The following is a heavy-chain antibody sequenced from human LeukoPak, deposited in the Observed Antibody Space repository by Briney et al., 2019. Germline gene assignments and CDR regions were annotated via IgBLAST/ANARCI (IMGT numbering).Heavy chain of an antibody. CDR2: IYPSDSHT. J-gene: IGHJ6*03. CDR3: VRHYRPPQDSRAAKPTGYYYYYMDV. D-gene: IGHD3-16*02. CDR1: GYSFSTSW. Sequence: GESLKISCKGSGYSFSTSWIGWVRQTPGKGLEWMGIIYPSDSHTIYSPSFQDQVTVSADKSISIAYLQWSSLKASDTAIYYCVRHYRPPQDSRAAKPTGYYYYYMDVWGTGTTVIVSS. V-gene: IGHV5-51*01.